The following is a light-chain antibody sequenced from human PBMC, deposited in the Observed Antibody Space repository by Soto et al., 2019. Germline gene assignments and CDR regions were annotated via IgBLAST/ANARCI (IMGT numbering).Light chain of an antibody. CDR1: QSVSSY. CDR3: QQRSSWPAT. Sequence: EIMLTQSPATLSLSPGERATLSCRASQSVSSYLAWYQQKPGQAPRLLIYDASNRATGIPARFSGSGSGTDFTLTISSLEPEDFAVYYCQQRSSWPATFGPGTKVDIK. V-gene: IGKV3-11*01. J-gene: IGKJ3*01. CDR2: DAS.